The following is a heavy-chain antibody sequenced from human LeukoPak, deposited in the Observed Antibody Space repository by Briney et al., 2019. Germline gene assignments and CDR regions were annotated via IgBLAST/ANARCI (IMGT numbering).Heavy chain of an antibody. CDR3: ARVAPLVTMIVVVMELDY. Sequence: QSGGSLRLSCAASGFTFSSYAMHWVRQAPGKGLEWVAIISYDGSNKYYADSVKGRFTISRDNSKNTLYLQMNSLRAEDTAVYYCARVAPLVTMIVVVMELDYWGQGTLVTVSS. V-gene: IGHV3-30*01. CDR1: GFTFSSYA. D-gene: IGHD3-22*01. CDR2: ISYDGSNK. J-gene: IGHJ4*02.